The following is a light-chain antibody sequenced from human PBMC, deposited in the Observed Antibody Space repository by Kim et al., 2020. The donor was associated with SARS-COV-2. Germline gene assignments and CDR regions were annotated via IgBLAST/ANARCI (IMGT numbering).Light chain of an antibody. J-gene: IGKJ2*01. CDR3: QYYNNLPYT. CDR1: QSINRW. V-gene: IGKV1-5*03. Sequence: SASAGDRVTISCRASQSINRWLAWYQQKPGKAPKLLMYKASILENGVPSRFSGSGSGTEFTLTISSLQPDDFATYYCQYYNNLPYTFGQGTKLEI. CDR2: KAS.